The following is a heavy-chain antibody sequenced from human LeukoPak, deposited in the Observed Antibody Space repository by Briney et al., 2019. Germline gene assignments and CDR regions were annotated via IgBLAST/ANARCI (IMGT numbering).Heavy chain of an antibody. CDR3: ARDIVMVTYWFDP. CDR2: INPNSGGT. J-gene: IGHJ5*02. CDR1: GYTFTGYY. V-gene: IGHV1-2*02. Sequence: ASVKVSCTASGYTFTGYYMHWVRQAPGQGLEWMGWINPNSGGTNYAQKFQGRVTMTRDTSISTAYMELSRLRSDDTAVYYCARDIVMVTYWFDPWGQGTLVTVSP. D-gene: IGHD5-18*01.